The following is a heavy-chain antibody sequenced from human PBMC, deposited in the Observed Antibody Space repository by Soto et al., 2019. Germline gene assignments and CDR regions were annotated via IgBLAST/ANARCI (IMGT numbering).Heavy chain of an antibody. CDR1: GGSISSGGYS. J-gene: IGHJ5*02. CDR3: ARELRARFDP. V-gene: IGHV4-30-2*01. Sequence: SSETLSLTCAVSGGSISSGGYSWSWIRQTPGKGLEWIGYISESGSTNYNKSLKGRVTISADRSKNHVSLRVTSVTATDTAIYYCARELRARFDPWGQGILVTVSS. D-gene: IGHD3-3*01. CDR2: ISESGST.